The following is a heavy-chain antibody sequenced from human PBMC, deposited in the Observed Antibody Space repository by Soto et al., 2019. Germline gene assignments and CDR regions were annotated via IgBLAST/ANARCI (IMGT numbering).Heavy chain of an antibody. J-gene: IGHJ4*02. Sequence: PSETLSLTCTVSGGSINSGGYYWSWIRQHPGKGLEWIGYIYYSGSTYYNPSLKSRVTISVDTSKNQFSLKLSSVTAADTAVYYCARRYQLLSFDYWGQGTLVTVSS. V-gene: IGHV4-31*03. CDR2: IYYSGST. D-gene: IGHD2-2*01. CDR1: GGSINSGGYY. CDR3: ARRYQLLSFDY.